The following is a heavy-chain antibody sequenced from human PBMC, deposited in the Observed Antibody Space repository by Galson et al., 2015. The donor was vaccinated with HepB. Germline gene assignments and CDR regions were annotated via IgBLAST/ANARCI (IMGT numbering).Heavy chain of an antibody. D-gene: IGHD5-12*01. CDR2: ISYDGSNK. J-gene: IGHJ4*02. V-gene: IGHV3-30-3*01. CDR3: ARDFFKRVATIGYFDY. CDR1: GFTFSSYA. Sequence: SLRLSCAASGFTFSSYAMHWVRQAPGKGLEWVAVISYDGSNKYYADSVKGRFTISRDNSKNTLYLQMNSLRAEDTAVYYCARDFFKRVATIGYFDYWGQGTLVTVSS.